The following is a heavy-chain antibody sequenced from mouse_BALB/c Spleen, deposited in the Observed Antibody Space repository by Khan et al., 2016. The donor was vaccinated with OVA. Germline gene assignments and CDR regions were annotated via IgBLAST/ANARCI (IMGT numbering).Heavy chain of an antibody. CDR1: GYSITSEYT. D-gene: IGHD2-4*01. V-gene: IGHV3-2*02. CDR2: ISYSGNT. CDR3: ARKDYYDYDPFPY. Sequence: EVQLQESGPGLVKPSQSLSLTCTVTGYSITSEYTWNWIRQFPGNKLEWMGFISYSGNTRYNPSLKSRISITRETSKNQFFLQLNSVTSEETATYYCARKDYYDYDPFPYWGQGTLVTVSA. J-gene: IGHJ3*01.